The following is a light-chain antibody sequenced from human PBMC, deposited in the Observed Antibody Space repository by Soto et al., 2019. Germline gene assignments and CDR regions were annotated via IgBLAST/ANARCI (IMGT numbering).Light chain of an antibody. J-gene: IGKJ2*01. CDR2: AAS. CDR3: QQSVITPYT. CDR1: QSISVH. V-gene: IGKV1-39*01. Sequence: DIQMTQSPSSLSASVGDTVTITCRASQSISVHLNWYQQKPGKVPKLLIYAASNLHSGVPSRFSGSGSETDFALTISSLQPEDFATYYCQQSVITPYTVGQGTRLEIK.